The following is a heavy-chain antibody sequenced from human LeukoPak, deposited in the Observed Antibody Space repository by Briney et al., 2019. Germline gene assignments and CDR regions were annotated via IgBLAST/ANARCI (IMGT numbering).Heavy chain of an antibody. CDR1: GSTFSRLW. V-gene: IGHV3-7*05. D-gene: IGHD2-8*01. CDR3: ARDVGGCTFDI. Sequence: GGSLRLSCAASGSTFSRLWMNWVRQAPGRGLEWVANIDQSGGRNNYVDSVKGRFTISRDNAKNSLFLEMSSLRADDTAVYFCARDVGGCTFDIRGQGTTVTVSS. J-gene: IGHJ3*02. CDR2: IDQSGGRN.